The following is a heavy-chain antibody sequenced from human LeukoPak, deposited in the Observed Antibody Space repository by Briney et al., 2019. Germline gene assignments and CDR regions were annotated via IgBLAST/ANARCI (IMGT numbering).Heavy chain of an antibody. CDR2: INTDESST. J-gene: IGHJ4*02. Sequence: QSGGSLRLSCAASGFTFSNYWMHWVRQAPGKGLVWVSRINTDESSTSYADSVKGRFTISRDNAKNTLYLQMNSLRAEDTAVYYCARDQGLEWSAPSLDYWGQGTLVTVSS. V-gene: IGHV3-74*01. CDR3: ARDQGLEWSAPSLDY. D-gene: IGHD3-3*01. CDR1: GFTFSNYW.